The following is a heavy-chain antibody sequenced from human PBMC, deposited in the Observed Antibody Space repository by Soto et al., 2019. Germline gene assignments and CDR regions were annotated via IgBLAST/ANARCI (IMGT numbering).Heavy chain of an antibody. CDR3: AREADYVNWFDP. J-gene: IGHJ5*02. Sequence: EVQLVESGGGLVQPGGSLRLSCAASGFTFSSYSMNWVRQAPGKGREWVSYISSSRSTIYYADSVKGRFTISRDNAKNSLYLKMNSLRAEDTAVYYCAREADYVNWFDPWGQGTLVTVSS. CDR2: ISSSRSTI. D-gene: IGHD4-17*01. V-gene: IGHV3-48*01. CDR1: GFTFSSYS.